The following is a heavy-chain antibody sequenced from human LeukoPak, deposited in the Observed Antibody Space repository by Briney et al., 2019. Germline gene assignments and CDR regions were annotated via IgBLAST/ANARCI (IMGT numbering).Heavy chain of an antibody. D-gene: IGHD6-25*01. Sequence: GGSLRLSCAASGFTFSNYAMCWVRQAPGKGLEWVSLISGDGANTYYPDSVKGRFTISRDNSKNTLYLQMTSLRAEDPAVYYCAPDLRGSASSLDDWGQGTLVTVSS. CDR2: ISGDGANT. CDR3: APDLRGSASSLDD. CDR1: GFTFSNYA. V-gene: IGHV3-23*01. J-gene: IGHJ4*02.